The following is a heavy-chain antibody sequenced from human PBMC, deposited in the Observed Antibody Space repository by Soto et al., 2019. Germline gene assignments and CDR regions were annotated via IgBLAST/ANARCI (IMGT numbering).Heavy chain of an antibody. Sequence: GGSLRLSCAASGFTFSSYGMHWVRQAPGTGQEWVAVIWYDGSNKYYADSVKGRFTISRDNSKNTLYLQMNSLRAEDTAVYYCARDDRYYYDSSGYYYLDYFDYWGQGTLVTVSS. CDR1: GFTFSSYG. CDR2: IWYDGSNK. J-gene: IGHJ4*02. V-gene: IGHV3-33*01. CDR3: ARDDRYYYDSSGYYYLDYFDY. D-gene: IGHD3-22*01.